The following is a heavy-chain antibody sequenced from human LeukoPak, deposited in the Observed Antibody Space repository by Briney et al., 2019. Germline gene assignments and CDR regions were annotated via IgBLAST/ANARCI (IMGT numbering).Heavy chain of an antibody. Sequence: GGSLRLSCAASGFTFSSYDMHWVRQATGKGLEWVSAIGTAGDTYYPGSVKGRFTISRENAKNSLYLQMNSLRAGDTAVYYCARSKYYYGSGSYYPLFDYWDQGTLVTVSS. CDR2: IGTAGDT. D-gene: IGHD3-10*01. V-gene: IGHV3-13*04. CDR3: ARSKYYYGSGSYYPLFDY. CDR1: GFTFSSYD. J-gene: IGHJ4*02.